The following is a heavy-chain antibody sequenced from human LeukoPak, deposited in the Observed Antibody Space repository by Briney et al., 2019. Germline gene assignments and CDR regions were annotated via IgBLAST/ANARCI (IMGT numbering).Heavy chain of an antibody. Sequence: GASVKVSCKASGYTFTGYYMHWVRQAPGQGLEWMGWINPNSGGTNYAQKFQGRVTMTRDTSISTAYMELSRLRSDDTAVYYCARRARYYGSGSYFGYWGQGTLVTVSS. CDR3: ARRARYYGSGSYFGY. CDR2: INPNSGGT. CDR1: GYTFTGYY. V-gene: IGHV1-2*02. J-gene: IGHJ4*02. D-gene: IGHD3-10*01.